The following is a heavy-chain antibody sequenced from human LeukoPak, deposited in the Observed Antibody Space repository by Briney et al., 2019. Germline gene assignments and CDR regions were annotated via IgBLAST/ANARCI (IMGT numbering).Heavy chain of an antibody. CDR2: IYDSGTS. J-gene: IGHJ4*02. V-gene: IGHV4-30-4*01. CDR3: ARGGATVTTLQALGY. Sequence: SQTLSLTCTVSGGSISSGDYYWSWIRQPPGKGLEWIGYIYDSGTSYYNPSLKSRVTISVDTSRNRFSLKPSSVTAADTADYYCARGGATVTTLQALGYWGQGTLVTVSS. D-gene: IGHD4-17*01. CDR1: GGSISSGDYY.